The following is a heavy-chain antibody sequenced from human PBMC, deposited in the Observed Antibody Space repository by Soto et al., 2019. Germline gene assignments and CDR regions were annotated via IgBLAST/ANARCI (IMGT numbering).Heavy chain of an antibody. Sequence: SVKVSCKASGGTFSSYAISWVRQAPGQGLEWMGGIIPIFGTANYAQKFPGRVTITAGESTSTAYMELSSLRSEDTAVYYCARDWSLGPRSVRGDPKSYGMDVWGQGTTVTVSS. CDR2: IIPIFGTA. D-gene: IGHD3-10*01. J-gene: IGHJ6*02. V-gene: IGHV1-69*13. CDR3: ARDWSLGPRSVRGDPKSYGMDV. CDR1: GGTFSSYA.